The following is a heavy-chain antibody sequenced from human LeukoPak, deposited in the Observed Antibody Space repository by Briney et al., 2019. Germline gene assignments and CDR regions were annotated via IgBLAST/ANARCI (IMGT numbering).Heavy chain of an antibody. Sequence: SETLSLTCSVSDSSINSYYWSWIRQPPGKGLEGIGYVFYSGSTNYNPSLKSRVTISVDTSKNQFSLKLSSVTAADTAVYYCASKRGNWGQGTLVTVSS. CDR2: VFYSGST. D-gene: IGHD2/OR15-2a*01. V-gene: IGHV4-59*01. CDR3: ASKRGN. J-gene: IGHJ4*02. CDR1: DSSINSYY.